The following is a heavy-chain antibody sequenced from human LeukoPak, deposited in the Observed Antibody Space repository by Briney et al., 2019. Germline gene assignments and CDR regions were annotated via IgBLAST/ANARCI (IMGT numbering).Heavy chain of an antibody. Sequence: GGSLRLSCAASGFTFSSYAMSWVRQAPGKGLEWVSAISGSGGSTYYADSVKGRFTISRDNSKNTLYLQMNSLRAEDTAVYYCAKNSPRILYRRLEAFDIWGQGTMVTVSS. CDR2: ISGSGGST. D-gene: IGHD2-8*01. J-gene: IGHJ3*02. CDR1: GFTFSSYA. V-gene: IGHV3-23*01. CDR3: AKNSPRILYRRLEAFDI.